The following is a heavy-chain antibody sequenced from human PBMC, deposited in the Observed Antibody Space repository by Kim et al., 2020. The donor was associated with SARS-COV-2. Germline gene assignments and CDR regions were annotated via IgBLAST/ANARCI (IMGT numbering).Heavy chain of an antibody. CDR3: ASHLRNWYFDL. CDR1: GGSISSSDYY. J-gene: IGHJ2*01. CDR2: IYYSGST. V-gene: IGHV4-39*01. Sequence: SETLSLTCSVSGGSISSSDYYWGWIRQPPGKGLEWIATIYYSGSTSYNPSLKGRATISVDTSKKQCSLRLSSVTAADAAVYYWASHLRNWYFDLWARDTL.